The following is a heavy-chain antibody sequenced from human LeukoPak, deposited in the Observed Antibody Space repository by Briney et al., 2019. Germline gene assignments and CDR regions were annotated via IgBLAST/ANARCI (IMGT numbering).Heavy chain of an antibody. CDR2: IKQDGSEK. V-gene: IGHV3-7*01. CDR1: GFTFSSYW. D-gene: IGHD2-2*01. J-gene: IGHJ6*04. CDR3: ARTPGYCTSTSCYAGFWF. Sequence: PGGSLRLSCAASGFTFSSYWMSWVRQAPGKGLEWVANIKQDGSEKYYVGSVKGRFTISRDNAKNSLYLQMNSLRAEDTAVYYCARTPGYCTSTSCYAGFWFWGKGTTVTVSS.